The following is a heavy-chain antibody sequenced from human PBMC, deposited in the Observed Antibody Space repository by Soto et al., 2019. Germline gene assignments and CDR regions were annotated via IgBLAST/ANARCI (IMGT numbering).Heavy chain of an antibody. J-gene: IGHJ6*02. CDR1: GGSFSGYY. D-gene: IGHD3-3*01. Sequence: SETLSLTCAVYGGSFSGYYWSWIRQPPGKGLEWIGEINHSGSTNYNPSLKSRVTISVDTSKNQFSLKLSSVTAADTAVYYCARNLLDYDFWSGYSYGMDVWGQGTTVTVSS. CDR3: ARNLLDYDFWSGYSYGMDV. V-gene: IGHV4-34*01. CDR2: INHSGST.